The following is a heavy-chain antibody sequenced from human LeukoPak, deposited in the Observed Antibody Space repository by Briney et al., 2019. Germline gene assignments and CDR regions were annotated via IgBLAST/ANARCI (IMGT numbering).Heavy chain of an antibody. J-gene: IGHJ6*03. Sequence: SETLSLTCTVSGGSISSYYWSWIRQPAGKGLEWIGRIYTSGSTNYNPSLKSRVTMSVDTSKNQFSLKLSSVTAADTAVYYCARSRGYHGSGSYYKYSYYMDVWGKGTTVTISS. CDR2: IYTSGST. V-gene: IGHV4-4*07. CDR1: GGSISSYY. CDR3: ARSRGYHGSGSYYKYSYYMDV. D-gene: IGHD3-10*01.